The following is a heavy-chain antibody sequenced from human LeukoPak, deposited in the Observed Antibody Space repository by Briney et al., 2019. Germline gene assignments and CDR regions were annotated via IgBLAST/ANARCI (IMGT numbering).Heavy chain of an antibody. CDR1: GGSFTSTNW. D-gene: IGHD3-3*01. J-gene: IGHJ4*02. CDR2: VHLDGRT. V-gene: IGHV4-4*02. CDR3: AREGGFYRPLDY. Sequence: SETLSLTCGVSGGSFTSTNWWTWVRPPPGRGLEWIGEVHLDGRTNYKPSLKSRLIMSVDLPENHISLKLTSVTAADTAVYYCAREGGFYRPLDYSGQGTLVTVSS.